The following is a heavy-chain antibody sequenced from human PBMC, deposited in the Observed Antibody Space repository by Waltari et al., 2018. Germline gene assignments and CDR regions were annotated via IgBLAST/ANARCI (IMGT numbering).Heavy chain of an antibody. CDR3: ARHVSGYCSSTSCHSDY. V-gene: IGHV4-39*01. J-gene: IGHJ4*02. CDR2: IYYSGST. D-gene: IGHD2-2*01. Sequence: QLQLQESGPGLVKPSETLSLICTVSGGSISSRSYYWGWIRQPPGEGLEWLGSIYYSGSTYYNPSLKSRVTISVETSKNQFSLKLSSVTAADTAVYYCARHVSGYCSSTSCHSDYWGQGTLVTVSS. CDR1: GGSISSRSYY.